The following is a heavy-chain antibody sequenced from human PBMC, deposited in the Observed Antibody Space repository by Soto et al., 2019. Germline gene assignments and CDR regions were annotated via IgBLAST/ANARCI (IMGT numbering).Heavy chain of an antibody. V-gene: IGHV3-43*01. CDR3: AKDMRYGDYDSSFDY. Sequence: GGSLRLSCAASGFTFDDYTMHWVRQAPGKGLEWVSLISWDGGSTYYADSVKGRFTISRDNSKNSLYLQMNSLRTEDTALYYCAKDMRYGDYDSSFDYWGQGTLVTVSS. J-gene: IGHJ4*02. CDR2: ISWDGGST. CDR1: GFTFDDYT. D-gene: IGHD4-17*01.